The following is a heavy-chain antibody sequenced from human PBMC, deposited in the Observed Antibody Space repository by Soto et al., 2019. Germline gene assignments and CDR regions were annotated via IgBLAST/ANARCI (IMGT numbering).Heavy chain of an antibody. CDR2: IYYSGST. CDR1: GGSVSSGSYY. CDR3: ARVTSGTGYGEPSYYYGMDV. J-gene: IGHJ6*02. Sequence: QVQLQESGPGLVKPSETLSLTCTVSGGSVSSGSYYWSWIRQPPGKGLEWIGYIYYSGSTNYNPSLQSRVTISVDTTKNQFSLKLSSVAAADTAVYYCARVTSGTGYGEPSYYYGMDVWGQGTTVTVSS. V-gene: IGHV4-61*01. D-gene: IGHD4-17*01.